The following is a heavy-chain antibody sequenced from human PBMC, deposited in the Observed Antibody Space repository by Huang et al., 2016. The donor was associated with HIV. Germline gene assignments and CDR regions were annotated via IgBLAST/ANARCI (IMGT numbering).Heavy chain of an antibody. CDR2: IYYSGSP. V-gene: IGHV4-59*11. CDR3: ARYDVLTGANHYMDV. CDR1: GDSISSQY. J-gene: IGHJ6*03. Sequence: QVQLHESGPGLVKPSGTLSLTCSVSGDSISSQYWGWIRQPPGKGLEWIGTIYYSGSPSYNPSLKSRVTMSVDTSKNQFSLKLNSVTAADTAVYYCARYDVLTGANHYMDVWGIGITVSVSS. D-gene: IGHD3-9*01.